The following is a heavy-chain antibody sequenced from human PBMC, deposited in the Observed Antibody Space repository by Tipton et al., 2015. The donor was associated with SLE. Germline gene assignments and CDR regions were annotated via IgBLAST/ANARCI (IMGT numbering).Heavy chain of an antibody. V-gene: IGHV3-21*03. CDR2: ISTTGSHI. Sequence: SLRLSCAASGFSFSSSTMNWVRQAPGKGLEWVSSISTTGSHIYTADSVRGRVTISRDNAKNSLDLQMNSLRAEDTAVYYCARSRTPDAYDIWGQGTMVTVSS. CDR1: GFSFSSST. CDR3: ARSRTPDAYDI. D-gene: IGHD2-15*01. J-gene: IGHJ3*02.